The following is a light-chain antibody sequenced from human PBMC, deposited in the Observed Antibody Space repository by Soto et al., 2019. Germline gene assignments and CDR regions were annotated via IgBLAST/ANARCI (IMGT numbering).Light chain of an antibody. CDR2: EVT. V-gene: IGLV2-14*01. J-gene: IGLJ3*02. CDR3: SSYTTSSTLWV. CDR1: SDDIGDYNY. Sequence: QSVLTQPASVSGSPGQSITISCTGTSDDIGDYNYVSWYQQHPGKAPKLMIYEVTNRPSRVSNRFSGSKSGNTASLTISGLQAEDEADYYCSSYTTSSTLWVFGGGTKLTVL.